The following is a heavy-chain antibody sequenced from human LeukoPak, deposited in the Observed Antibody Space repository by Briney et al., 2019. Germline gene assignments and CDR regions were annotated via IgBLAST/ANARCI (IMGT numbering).Heavy chain of an antibody. V-gene: IGHV3-9*01. CDR2: ISWNSGSI. D-gene: IGHD6-13*01. CDR3: AKGPGIAAAVDY. CDR1: GFTFDHYA. Sequence: PGRSLRLSCAASGFTFDHYAMHWVRQAPGRGLEWVSGISWNSGSIGYADSVKGRFTISRDNAKNSLYLQMNSLRAEDTALYYCAKGPGIAAAVDYWGQGTLVTVSS. J-gene: IGHJ4*02.